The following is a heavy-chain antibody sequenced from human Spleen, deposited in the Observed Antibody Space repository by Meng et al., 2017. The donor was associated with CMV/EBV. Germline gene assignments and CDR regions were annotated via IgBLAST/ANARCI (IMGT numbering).Heavy chain of an antibody. CDR3: AKVRWGTAVDAFDI. J-gene: IGHJ3*02. Sequence: GESLKISCAASGFTFSSYWMHWVRQAPGKGLEWVSVIYSGGSSTYYADSVKGRFTISRDNSKNTLYLQMNSLRAEDTAVYYCAKVRWGTAVDAFDIWGQGTMVTVSS. CDR1: GFTFSSYW. D-gene: IGHD2-8*02. V-gene: IGHV3-23*03. CDR2: IYSGGSST.